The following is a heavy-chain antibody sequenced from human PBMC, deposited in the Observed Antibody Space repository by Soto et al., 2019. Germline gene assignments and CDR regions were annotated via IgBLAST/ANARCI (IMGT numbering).Heavy chain of an antibody. V-gene: IGHV3-74*01. Sequence: GSLRLSCAAPGFTFSSYCMHWVRQAPGKGLVWVSRINSDGSSTTYADSVKGRFTISRDNAKNTLYLQMNSLSAEDTAVYFCAKGYSGYDYANWGQGSLVTVSS. J-gene: IGHJ4*02. CDR2: INSDGSST. D-gene: IGHD5-12*01. CDR1: GFTFSSYC. CDR3: AKGYSGYDYAN.